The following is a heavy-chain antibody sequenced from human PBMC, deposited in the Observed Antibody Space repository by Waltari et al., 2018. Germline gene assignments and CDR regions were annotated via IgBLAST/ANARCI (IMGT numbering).Heavy chain of an antibody. CDR2: VRHPGNT. CDR3: TRGGNYDFWSHSPFVDP. V-gene: IGHV4-34*01. CDR1: GASFSAYY. Sequence: QVQLQQWGAGLLKPSETLSLTCSVSGASFSAYYWAWVRHVPGKGLEWIGQVRHPGNTNYNPSLQSRVAISIDTTSKQFSLKVFSVTAADTGLYFCTRGGNYDFWSHSPFVDPWGQGTQVIVSS. D-gene: IGHD3-3*01. J-gene: IGHJ5*02.